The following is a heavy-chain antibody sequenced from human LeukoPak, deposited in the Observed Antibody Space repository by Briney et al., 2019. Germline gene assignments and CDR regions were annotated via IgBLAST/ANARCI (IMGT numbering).Heavy chain of an antibody. Sequence: SETLSLTCTVSGGSIGSYYWSWIRQSPGKGLECIGYIYYTGSTNYNPSLKSRVTISVETSKNQFSLKLKSVTAADTAVYYCARGGYYGSGNDFRFDPWGQGTLVTVSS. CDR2: IYYTGST. V-gene: IGHV4-59*01. CDR1: GGSIGSYY. J-gene: IGHJ5*02. D-gene: IGHD3-10*01. CDR3: ARGGYYGSGNDFRFDP.